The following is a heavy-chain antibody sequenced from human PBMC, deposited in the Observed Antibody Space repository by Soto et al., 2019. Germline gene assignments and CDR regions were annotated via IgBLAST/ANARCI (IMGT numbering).Heavy chain of an antibody. Sequence: GGSLRLSCAASGFTFSSYEMNWVRQAPGKGLEWVSYISSSGSTIYYADSVKGRFTISRDNAKNSLYLQMNSLRAEDTAVYYCARVRAAVAKDAFDIWGQGXMVTV. V-gene: IGHV3-48*03. J-gene: IGHJ3*02. CDR2: ISSSGSTI. CDR1: GFTFSSYE. D-gene: IGHD6-19*01. CDR3: ARVRAAVAKDAFDI.